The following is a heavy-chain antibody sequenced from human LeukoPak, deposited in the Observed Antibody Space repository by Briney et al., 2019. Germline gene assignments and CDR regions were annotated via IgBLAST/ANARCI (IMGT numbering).Heavy chain of an antibody. D-gene: IGHD1-26*01. V-gene: IGHV3-66*01. CDR2: IYTSGIT. CDR3: AREDAGGTYSFDY. J-gene: IGHJ4*02. Sequence: GGSLRLPCAVSGFIVSSNFMSWVRQAPGKGPEWVSVIYTSGITYYADSVRDRFAISRDNSKNTLYLQMDSLTAEDTAVYYCAREDAGGTYSFDYWGQGTLVTVSS. CDR1: GFIVSSNF.